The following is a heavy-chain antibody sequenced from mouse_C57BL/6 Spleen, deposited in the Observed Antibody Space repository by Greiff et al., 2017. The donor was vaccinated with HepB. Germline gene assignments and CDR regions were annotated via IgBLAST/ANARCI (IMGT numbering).Heavy chain of an antibody. CDR2: IYPRSGNT. J-gene: IGHJ2*01. Sequence: QVQLKESGAELARPGASVKLSCKASGYTFTSYGISWVKQRTGQGLEWIGEIYPRSGNTYYNEKFKGKATLTADKSSSTAYMELRSLTSEDSAVYFCARSGTTVVAPYFDYWGQGTTLTVSS. CDR3: ARSGTTVVAPYFDY. D-gene: IGHD1-1*01. V-gene: IGHV1-81*01. CDR1: GYTFTSYG.